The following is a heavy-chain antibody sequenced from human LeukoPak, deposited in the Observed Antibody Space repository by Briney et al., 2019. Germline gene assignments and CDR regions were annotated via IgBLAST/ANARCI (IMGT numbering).Heavy chain of an antibody. CDR2: ISSSGSTI. V-gene: IGHV3-48*04. CDR1: GFTFNSYS. J-gene: IGHJ4*02. CDR3: AREAAAGSDY. Sequence: GGSLRLSCSASGFTFNSYSMHWVRQAPGKGLEWVSYISSSGSTIYYADSVKGRFTISRDNAKNSLYLQMNSLRAEDTAVYYCAREAAAGSDYWGQGTLVTVSS. D-gene: IGHD6-13*01.